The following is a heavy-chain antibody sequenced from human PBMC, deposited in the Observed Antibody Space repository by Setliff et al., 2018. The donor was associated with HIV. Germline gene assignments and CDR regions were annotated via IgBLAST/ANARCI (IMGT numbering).Heavy chain of an antibody. J-gene: IGHJ6*02. D-gene: IGHD3-3*01. CDR1: GYTFTGHY. CDR2: VNPNSGDA. Sequence: ASVKVSCKASGYTFTGHYLHWVRQAPGQGLEWLGWVNPNSGDAIYAQNLQGRFTISRDNSKNSLYLQMNSLRVEDTAVYYCARDYLYYNLYNGSPVYGMDVWGQGTTVTVSS. CDR3: ARDYLYYNLYNGSPVYGMDV. V-gene: IGHV1-2*02.